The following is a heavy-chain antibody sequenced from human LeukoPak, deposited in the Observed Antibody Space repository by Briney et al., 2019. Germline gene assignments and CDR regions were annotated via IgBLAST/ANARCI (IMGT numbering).Heavy chain of an antibody. CDR3: ARGVGALDAFDI. D-gene: IGHD1-26*01. Sequence: SETLSLTCTVSGGSISSGDYYGSWIRQPPGKGLEWIGYIYYSGSTNYNPSLKSRVTISVDTSKNQFSLKLSSVTAADTAVYYCARGVGALDAFDIWGQGTMVTVSS. CDR2: IYYSGST. J-gene: IGHJ3*02. V-gene: IGHV4-61*08. CDR1: GGSISSGDYY.